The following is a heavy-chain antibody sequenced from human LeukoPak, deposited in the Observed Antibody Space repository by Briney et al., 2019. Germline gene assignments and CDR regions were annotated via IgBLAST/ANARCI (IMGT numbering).Heavy chain of an antibody. J-gene: IGHJ4*02. CDR1: GGSISSPIYY. Sequence: SETLSLTCTVSGGSISSPIYYWGWIRQPPGKGLEWIGSIYYSGSTYDNPSLKSRVTISVDTSKNQFSLKLSSVTAADTAVYYCARGVVIAPQTFDYWGQGTLVTVSS. V-gene: IGHV4-39*07. CDR2: IYYSGST. D-gene: IGHD2-21*01. CDR3: ARGVVIAPQTFDY.